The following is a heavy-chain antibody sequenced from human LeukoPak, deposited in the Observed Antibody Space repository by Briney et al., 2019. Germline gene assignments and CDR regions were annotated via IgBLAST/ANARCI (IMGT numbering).Heavy chain of an antibody. J-gene: IGHJ6*04. CDR2: ISGTSTYI. CDR3: ARVPGDV. V-gene: IGHV3-21*01. CDR1: GFTFSTYS. Sequence: GGSLRLSCAASGFTFSTYSLNWVRQAPGKGLEWVSSISGTSTYIYYGDSVKGRFTISRDNAKNSLYLRMNSLRAEDTGVYYCARVPGDVWGKGTTVTVSS.